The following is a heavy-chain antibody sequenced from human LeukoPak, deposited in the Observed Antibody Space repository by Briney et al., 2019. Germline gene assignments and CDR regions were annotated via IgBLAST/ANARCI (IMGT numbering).Heavy chain of an antibody. CDR1: GFTFTRYD. CDR2: MNPNNGNT. J-gene: IGHJ5*02. CDR3: VRDAEGAGISVNFWFDP. Sequence: ASVKVSCKASGFTFTRYDINWVRQASGQGLEWMGWMNPNNGNTGYAQKFQGRVTMTRDTYTSTDYMELRGLRPEDTAVYYCVRDAEGAGISVNFWFDPWGQGTLVTVSS. V-gene: IGHV1-8*01. D-gene: IGHD1-14*01.